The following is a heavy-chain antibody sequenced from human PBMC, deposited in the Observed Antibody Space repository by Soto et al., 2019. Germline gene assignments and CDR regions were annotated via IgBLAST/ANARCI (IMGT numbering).Heavy chain of an antibody. Sequence: SETLSLTCTVSGGSISSSNYYWGWIRQPPGKGLEWIGSIYYSGNAYYNMSLQSRVTISVDTSTNQFSLKLGSVTAADTAVYYCARHSRLIIGYGFDYWGQGVLVTVSS. CDR1: GGSISSSNYY. CDR3: ARHSRLIIGYGFDY. CDR2: IYYSGNA. D-gene: IGHD5-12*01. V-gene: IGHV4-39*01. J-gene: IGHJ4*02.